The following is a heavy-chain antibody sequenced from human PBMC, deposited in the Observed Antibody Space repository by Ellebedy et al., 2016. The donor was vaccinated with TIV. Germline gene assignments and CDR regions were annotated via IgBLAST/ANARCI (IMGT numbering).Heavy chain of an antibody. Sequence: GESLKISCAASGFTFANYAMTWVRQVPGKGLEWFSSIRGRDGRTSYTDSAKGRFTISRDNSKNTLFLQMNNLRVEDTAMYYGARDDALDGGYLDSWGQGTLVTVSS. D-gene: IGHD3-16*01. V-gene: IGHV3-23*01. CDR2: IRGRDGRT. CDR1: GFTFANYA. CDR3: ARDDALDGGYLDS. J-gene: IGHJ4*02.